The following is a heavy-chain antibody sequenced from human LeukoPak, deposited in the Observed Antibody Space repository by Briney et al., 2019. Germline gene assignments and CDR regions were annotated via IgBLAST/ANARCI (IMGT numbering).Heavy chain of an antibody. J-gene: IGHJ6*02. CDR2: INPGNGDT. D-gene: IGHD2-15*01. CDR1: GYTFTNYA. V-gene: IGHV1-3*01. Sequence: ASVTVSCKGSGYTFTNYAIHWVRQAPGQSLEWLGWINPGNGDTKYSQDFQGRVTINTDTSAATAYVELNSLTSEDTAVYYCARDRWHCRVNCDSVYYFALDVWGQGTTVTVSS. CDR3: ARDRWHCRVNCDSVYYFALDV.